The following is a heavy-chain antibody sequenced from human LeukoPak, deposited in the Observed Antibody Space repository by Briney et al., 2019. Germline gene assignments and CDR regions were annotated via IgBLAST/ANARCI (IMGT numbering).Heavy chain of an antibody. J-gene: IGHJ6*03. D-gene: IGHD3-3*01. CDR3: ARDKYDFWSGIYYYYSYMDV. V-gene: IGHV4-34*01. CDR2: INHSGST. CDR1: GGSFSGYY. Sequence: SETLSLTCAVYGGSFSGYYWSWIRQPPGKGLEWIGEINHSGSTNYNPSLKSRVTISVDTSKNQFSLKLSSVTAADMAVYYCARDKYDFWSGIYYYYSYMDVWGKGTTVTVSS.